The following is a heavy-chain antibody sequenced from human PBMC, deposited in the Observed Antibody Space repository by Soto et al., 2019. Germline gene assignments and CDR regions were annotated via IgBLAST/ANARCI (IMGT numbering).Heavy chain of an antibody. Sequence: PGGSLRLSCAASGFTFSSYAMSWVRQAPGKGLEWVSAISGSGGSTYYADSVKGRFTISRDNSKNTLYLQMNSLRAEDTAVYYCAKSPHIVLMVYAKDAFDIWGQGTMVTVSS. J-gene: IGHJ3*02. CDR2: ISGSGGST. CDR1: GFTFSSYA. V-gene: IGHV3-23*01. CDR3: AKSPHIVLMVYAKDAFDI. D-gene: IGHD2-8*01.